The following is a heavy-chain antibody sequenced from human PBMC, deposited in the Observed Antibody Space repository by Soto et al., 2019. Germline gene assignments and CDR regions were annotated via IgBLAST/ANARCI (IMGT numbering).Heavy chain of an antibody. CDR2: ISNDGSNR. Sequence: QVQLVESGGGVVQPGRSLRLSCAASGFTFSSYGMHWVRQAPGKGLEWAAVISNDGSNRYYADSVKGRFTISRDNSENTLYLHMNSLRAEDTAVYYCAKDHYDNSGYYDFEDWGQGTLVTVSS. CDR3: AKDHYDNSGYYDFED. D-gene: IGHD3-22*01. J-gene: IGHJ4*02. V-gene: IGHV3-30*18. CDR1: GFTFSSYG.